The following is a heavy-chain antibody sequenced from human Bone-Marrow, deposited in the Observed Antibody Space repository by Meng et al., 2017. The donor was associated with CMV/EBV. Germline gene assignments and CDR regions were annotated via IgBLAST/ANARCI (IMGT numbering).Heavy chain of an antibody. J-gene: IGHJ4*02. CDR2: IYYSGST. CDR1: GGSISSYY. Sequence: SETLSLTRTVSGGSISSYYWSWIRQPPGKGLEWIGYIYYSGSTNYYPSLKSRVTISVDTSKNQFSLKLSSVTAADTAVYYCARGDDFWSGYLSSLALDYWGQGTLVTVSS. V-gene: IGHV4-59*01. D-gene: IGHD3-3*01. CDR3: ARGDDFWSGYLSSLALDY.